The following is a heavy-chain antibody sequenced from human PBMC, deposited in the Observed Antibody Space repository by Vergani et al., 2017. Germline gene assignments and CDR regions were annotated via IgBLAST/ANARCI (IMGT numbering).Heavy chain of an antibody. J-gene: IGHJ4*02. CDR1: GYTFAGYN. CDR2: INPNSGGT. V-gene: IGHV1-2*02. Sequence: QVQLVQSGAEVQKPGASVKVSCKASGYTFAGYNIHWVRQAPGQGLELMGWINPNSGGTNYAQKFQGRVTMTRDTSINTAYMELSRLRSDDTAVYYCARGWSGYSTSWFFEYWGQGTLVTVSS. CDR3: ARGWSGYSTSWFFEY. D-gene: IGHD6-13*01.